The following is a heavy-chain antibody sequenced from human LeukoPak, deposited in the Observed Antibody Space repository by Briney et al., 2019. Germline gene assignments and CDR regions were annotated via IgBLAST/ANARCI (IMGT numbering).Heavy chain of an antibody. CDR3: AKDLYSSGWYYYYYGMDV. D-gene: IGHD6-19*01. CDR2: ISYDGSNK. Sequence: GRSLRLSCAASGFTFSSYGMHWVRQAPGEGLEWVAVISYDGSNKYYADSVKGRFTISRDNSKNTLYLQMNSLRAEDTAVYYCAKDLYSSGWYYYYYGMDVWGQGTTVTVSS. CDR1: GFTFSSYG. J-gene: IGHJ6*02. V-gene: IGHV3-30*18.